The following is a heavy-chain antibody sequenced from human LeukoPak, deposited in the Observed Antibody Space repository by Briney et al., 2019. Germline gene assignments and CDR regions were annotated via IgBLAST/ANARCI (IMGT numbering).Heavy chain of an antibody. CDR1: GFIFSTYA. Sequence: GGSLRLSCAASGFIFSTYAMSWVRQAPGKGLEWVSAITGSGDSTYYADSVKGRFTISRDNSKNTLSLQMNSLRAEDTAVYYCAKENPVGGTNYFDYWGQGTLVTVPS. V-gene: IGHV3-23*01. J-gene: IGHJ4*02. D-gene: IGHD1-26*01. CDR2: ITGSGDST. CDR3: AKENPVGGTNYFDY.